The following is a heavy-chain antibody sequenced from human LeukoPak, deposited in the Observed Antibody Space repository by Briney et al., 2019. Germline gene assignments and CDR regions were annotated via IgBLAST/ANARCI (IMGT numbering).Heavy chain of an antibody. J-gene: IGHJ3*02. Sequence: SETLSLTCTASGGSISSYYWSWIRQPPGKGLECIGYIYNSGSTNYNPSLKSRVSISVDTSKNQFSLKLSSVTAADTAVYYCARSAIDAFDIWGQGTMVTVSS. CDR2: IYNSGST. V-gene: IGHV4-59*08. CDR3: ARSAIDAFDI. D-gene: IGHD6-25*01. CDR1: GGSISSYY.